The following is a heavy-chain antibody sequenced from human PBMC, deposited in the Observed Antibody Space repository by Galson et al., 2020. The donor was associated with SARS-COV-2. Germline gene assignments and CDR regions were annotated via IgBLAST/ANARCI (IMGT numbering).Heavy chain of an antibody. V-gene: IGHV3-30-3*01. CDR3: ARPGSGSYYGYFDY. Sequence: GGSLRLSCAASGFTFSSYAMHWVRQAPGKGLEWVAVISYDGSNKYYADSVKGRFTISRDNSKNTLYLQMNSLRAEDTAVYYCARPGSGSYYGYFDYWGQGTLVTVSS. J-gene: IGHJ4*02. D-gene: IGHD1-26*01. CDR2: ISYDGSNK. CDR1: GFTFSSYA.